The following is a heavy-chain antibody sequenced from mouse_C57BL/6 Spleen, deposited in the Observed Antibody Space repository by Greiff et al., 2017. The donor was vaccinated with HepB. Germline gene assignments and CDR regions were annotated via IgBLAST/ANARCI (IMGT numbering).Heavy chain of an antibody. CDR1: GYTFTSYW. V-gene: IGHV1-55*01. CDR3: ARGTGNFDY. CDR2: IYPGSGST. J-gene: IGHJ2*01. Sequence: QVHVKQPGAELVKPGASVKMSCKASGYTFTSYWITWVKQRPGQGLEWIGDIYPGSGSTNYNEKFKSKATLTVDTSSSTAYMQLSSLTSEDSAVYYCARGTGNFDYWGQGTTLTVSS. D-gene: IGHD4-1*01.